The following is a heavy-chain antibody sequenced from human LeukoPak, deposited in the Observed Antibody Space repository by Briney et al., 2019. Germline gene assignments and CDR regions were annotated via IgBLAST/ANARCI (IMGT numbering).Heavy chain of an antibody. D-gene: IGHD5-12*01. CDR1: GGSISSYY. J-gene: IGHJ4*02. CDR3: ARGGNSGYDVGTFNY. V-gene: IGHV4-59*01. Sequence: SETLSLTCTVSGGSISSYYWSWIRQPPGKGLEWIGYIYYSGSTTYNSSLRSRVTISIDTSKNHFSPKLTSVTAADTAVYYCARGGNSGYDVGTFNYWGQGTLVTVSS. CDR2: IYYSGST.